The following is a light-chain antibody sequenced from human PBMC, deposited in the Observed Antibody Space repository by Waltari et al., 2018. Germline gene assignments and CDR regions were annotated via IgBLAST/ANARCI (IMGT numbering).Light chain of an antibody. CDR1: QSINSY. Sequence: DIKMTQSPSSLSASIGDRVTITCRASQSINSYLNCYQQKPGKAPKVLIFAASSLQSVVPSRFSGSGSGTDFTLTISSLQPEDFVTYSCQQSYRTPLTFGGWTKVEIK. CDR2: AAS. CDR3: QQSYRTPLT. J-gene: IGKJ4*01. V-gene: IGKV1-39*01.